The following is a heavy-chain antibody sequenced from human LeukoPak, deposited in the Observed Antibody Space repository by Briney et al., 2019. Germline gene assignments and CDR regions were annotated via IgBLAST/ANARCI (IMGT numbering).Heavy chain of an antibody. Sequence: SGPTLVKPTQTLTLTCTFSGFSLSTSGVGVGWIRQPPGKALEWLALIYWDDDKRYSPSLKSRLTITKDTSKNQVVLTMTNMDPVDTAAYYCAHRLRNDFWSGYFDYWGQGTLVTVSS. CDR1: GFSLSTSGVG. CDR2: IYWDDDK. D-gene: IGHD3-3*01. CDR3: AHRLRNDFWSGYFDY. J-gene: IGHJ4*02. V-gene: IGHV2-5*02.